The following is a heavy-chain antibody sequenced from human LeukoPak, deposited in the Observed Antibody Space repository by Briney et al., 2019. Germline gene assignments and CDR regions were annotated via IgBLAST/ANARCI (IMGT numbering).Heavy chain of an antibody. CDR1: GFTFSTYD. V-gene: IGHV3-13*01. Sequence: GGSLGLSCAASGFTFSTYDMHWVRQATGKGLEWVSAIGTAGDTYYPGSVKGRFTISRENAKNSLYLQMNSLRAGDTAVYYCARGRCSSTSCSYYYYYGMDVWGQGTTVTVSS. CDR2: IGTAGDT. CDR3: ARGRCSSTSCSYYYYYGMDV. J-gene: IGHJ6*02. D-gene: IGHD2-2*01.